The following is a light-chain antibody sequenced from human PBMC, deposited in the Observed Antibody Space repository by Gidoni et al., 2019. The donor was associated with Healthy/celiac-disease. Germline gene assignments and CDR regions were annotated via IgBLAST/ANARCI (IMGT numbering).Light chain of an antibody. J-gene: IGKJ1*01. CDR2: GAS. CDR3: QQYGSSPPWT. CDR1: QSVSSSY. Sequence: EILLSQSAGTLSLSPGERATLSCRASQSVSSSYLAWYQQKPGQAPRLLIYGASSRATGIPDRFSGSGSGTDFTLTISRLEPEDFAVYYCQQYGSSPPWTFXXXTKVEIK. V-gene: IGKV3-20*01.